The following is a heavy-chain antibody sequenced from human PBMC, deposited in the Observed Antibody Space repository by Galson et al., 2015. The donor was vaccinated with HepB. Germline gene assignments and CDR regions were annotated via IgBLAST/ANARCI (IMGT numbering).Heavy chain of an antibody. CDR2: ISYDGTYK. V-gene: IGHV3-30*18. CDR1: GFTMSSYG. Sequence: SLRLSCAASGFTMSSYGMHWVRQAPGKGLEWEAVISYDGTYKFYANSVKGRFTISRDNSKHTLYLQMNSLRTEDTAVYYCAKDVVVVPAASRWFDPWGQGTLVTVSS. CDR3: AKDVVVVPAASRWFDP. J-gene: IGHJ5*02. D-gene: IGHD2-15*01.